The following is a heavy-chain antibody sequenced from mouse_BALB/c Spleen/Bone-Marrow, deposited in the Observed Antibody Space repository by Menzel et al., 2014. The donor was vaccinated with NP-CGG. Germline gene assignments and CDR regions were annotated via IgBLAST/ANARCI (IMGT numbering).Heavy chain of an antibody. CDR1: GFTFSSYG. J-gene: IGHJ1*01. CDR2: INNNGGST. V-gene: IGHV5-6-3*01. D-gene: IGHD1-1*01. Sequence: EVMLVESGGGLVQPGGSLKLSCVASGFTFSSYGMSWVRQTPDKRLELVATINNNGGSTYYPDSVKGQFTISRDNAKNTLYLQMSSLKSEDTAMYYCARVYGWCFDVWSAGTTITISS. CDR3: ARVYGWCFDV.